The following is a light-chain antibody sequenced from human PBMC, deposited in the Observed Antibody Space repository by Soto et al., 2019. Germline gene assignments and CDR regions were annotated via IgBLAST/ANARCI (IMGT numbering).Light chain of an antibody. V-gene: IGLV2-14*03. CDR2: DVS. CDR3: SSYTSSSTLV. J-gene: IGLJ2*01. Sequence: QSVLTQPASVSGSPGQSITISCTGTSSDVGGYNYVSWYQQHPGKSPKLMIYDVSSRPSGVSNRFSGSKSGNPASLTISGLQAEDAADYYCSSYTSSSTLVFGGGTKVTVL. CDR1: SSDVGGYNY.